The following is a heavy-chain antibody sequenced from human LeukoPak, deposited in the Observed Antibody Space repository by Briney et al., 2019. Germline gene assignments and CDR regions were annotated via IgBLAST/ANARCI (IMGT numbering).Heavy chain of an antibody. D-gene: IGHD3-22*01. CDR1: GYTFTSYG. Sequence: GASVKVSCKASGYTFTSYGIRWVRQAPGQGLEWMGWISAYNGNTNYAQKLQGRVTMTTDTSTSTAYMELGSLRSDDPAVYYCARVQDSSGYYYRPDRYYFDYWGQGTLVTVSS. V-gene: IGHV1-18*01. CDR3: ARVQDSSGYYYRPDRYYFDY. CDR2: ISAYNGNT. J-gene: IGHJ4*02.